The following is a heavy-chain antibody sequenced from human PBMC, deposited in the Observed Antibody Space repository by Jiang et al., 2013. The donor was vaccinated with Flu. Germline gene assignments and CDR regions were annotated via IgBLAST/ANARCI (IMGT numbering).Heavy chain of an antibody. V-gene: IGHV4-39*01. CDR3: ARHGFRFDKYGLTNWFDP. Sequence: LLKPSETLSLTCTVSGGSISSSSYYWGWIRQPPGKGLEWIGSIYYSGSTYYNPSLKSRVTISVDTSKNQFSLKLSSVTAADTAVYYCARHGFRFDKYGLTNWFDPWGQGTLVTVSS. CDR2: IYYSGST. J-gene: IGHJ5*02. CDR1: GGSISSSSYY. D-gene: IGHD5-12*01.